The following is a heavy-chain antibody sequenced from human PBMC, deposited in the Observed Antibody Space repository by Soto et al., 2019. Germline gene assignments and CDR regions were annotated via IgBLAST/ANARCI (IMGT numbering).Heavy chain of an antibody. D-gene: IGHD3-16*01. CDR1: GFTFSSYG. CDR3: ARDMRDYGMDV. Sequence: GGSLRLSCAASGFTFSSYGMHWVRQAPGKGLEWVAVIWYDGSNKYYADSVKGRFTISRDNSKNTLYLQMNSLRAEDTAVYYCARDMRDYGMDVWGQGTTVTVSS. V-gene: IGHV3-33*01. J-gene: IGHJ6*02. CDR2: IWYDGSNK.